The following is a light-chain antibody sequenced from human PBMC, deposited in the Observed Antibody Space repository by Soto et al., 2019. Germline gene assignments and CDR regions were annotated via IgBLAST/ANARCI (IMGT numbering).Light chain of an antibody. Sequence: QSVLTQPPSVSGAPGQRVTISCTGSSSNIGAGYDVHWYQQLPGTAPKLLIYGNNNRPSGVPDRFSGSKSGTSASLAITGLQAEDEADYYCQTYDSSLRASVFGGGTQLTVL. CDR1: SSNIGAGYD. V-gene: IGLV1-40*01. J-gene: IGLJ7*01. CDR3: QTYDSSLRASV. CDR2: GNN.